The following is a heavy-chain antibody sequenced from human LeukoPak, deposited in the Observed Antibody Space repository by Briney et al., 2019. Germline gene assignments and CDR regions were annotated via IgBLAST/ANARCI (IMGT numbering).Heavy chain of an antibody. Sequence: PGGSLRLSCAASGFTVSSNYMSWVRQAPGKGLEWVSVIYSGGSTYYADSVKGRFTISRDNSKNTLYLQMNSLRAEDTAVYYCAKDRLYCSSTRCYWGYYYYGMDVWGQGTTVTVSS. CDR2: IYSGGST. D-gene: IGHD2-2*01. J-gene: IGHJ6*02. CDR3: AKDRLYCSSTRCYWGYYYYGMDV. V-gene: IGHV3-66*01. CDR1: GFTVSSNY.